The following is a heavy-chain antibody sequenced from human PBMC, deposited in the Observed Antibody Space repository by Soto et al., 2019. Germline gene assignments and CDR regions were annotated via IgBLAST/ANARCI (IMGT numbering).Heavy chain of an antibody. V-gene: IGHV4-59*01. J-gene: IGHJ4*02. D-gene: IGHD6-13*01. CDR2: ISYSGST. CDR1: SDSIISYY. Sequence: ETLSLNCTVSSDSIISYYWSWIRQPPGKRLEWIGYISYSGSTDYNPSLKSRVTISGDTSKNQFSLKVSSVTAADTAVYYCARGTSWQLPFDYWGQGTLVTVSS. CDR3: ARGTSWQLPFDY.